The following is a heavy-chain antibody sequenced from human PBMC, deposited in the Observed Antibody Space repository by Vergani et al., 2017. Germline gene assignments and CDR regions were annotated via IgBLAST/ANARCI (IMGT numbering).Heavy chain of an antibody. V-gene: IGHV3-23*01. CDR1: GFTFSSYA. CDR3: ARDLYYCSGGSCYRDY. Sequence: EVQLLESGGGLVQPGGSLRLSCAASGFTFSSYAMSWVRQAPGKGLEWVSAISGSGGSTYYADSVKGRFTISRDNSKNTLYLQMNSLRAEDTAVYYCARDLYYCSGGSCYRDYWGQGTLVTVYS. CDR2: ISGSGGST. J-gene: IGHJ4*02. D-gene: IGHD2-15*01.